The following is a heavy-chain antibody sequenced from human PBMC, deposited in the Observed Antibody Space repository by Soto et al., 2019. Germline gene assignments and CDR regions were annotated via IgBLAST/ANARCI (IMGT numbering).Heavy chain of an antibody. CDR1: GYTFTSYA. V-gene: IGHV1-3*01. D-gene: IGHD3-10*01. J-gene: IGHJ4*02. CDR2: INAGNGNT. Sequence: QVQLVQSGAEVKKPGASVKVSCKASGYTFTSYAMHWVRQAPGQRLEWMGWINAGNGNTKYSQKLQGRVTITRDTSASTAYMELSSLRSEDTAVYYCAREHYYGSGSYGWWGQGTLVTVSS. CDR3: AREHYYGSGSYGW.